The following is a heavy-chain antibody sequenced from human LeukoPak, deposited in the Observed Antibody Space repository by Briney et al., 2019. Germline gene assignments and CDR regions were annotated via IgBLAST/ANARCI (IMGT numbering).Heavy chain of an antibody. CDR3: ARGRKRGAAAGPVFDY. CDR1: GGSFSSYY. D-gene: IGHD6-13*01. V-gene: IGHV4-34*01. Sequence: NSSETLSLTCAVYGGSFSSYYWSWIRQPPGKGLEWIGEINHSGSTNYNPSLKSRVTISVDTSKNQFSLKLSSVTAADTAVYYCARGRKRGAAAGPVFDYWGQGTLVTVSS. J-gene: IGHJ4*02. CDR2: INHSGST.